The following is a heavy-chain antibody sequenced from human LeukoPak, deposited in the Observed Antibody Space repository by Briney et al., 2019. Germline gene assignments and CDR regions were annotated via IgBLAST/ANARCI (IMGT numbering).Heavy chain of an antibody. J-gene: IGHJ6*02. D-gene: IGHD5-18*01. V-gene: IGHV4-59*01. CDR3: ARMRSYGPLNYYYGMDV. CDR2: IYYSGST. Sequence: SETLSLTCTVSGGSISSYYWSWIRQPPGKGLEWMGYIYYSGSTKYNPSLKSRVTISVDTSKTQFSLKLSSVTAADTAVYYCARMRSYGPLNYYYGMDVWGQGATVTVSS. CDR1: GGSISSYY.